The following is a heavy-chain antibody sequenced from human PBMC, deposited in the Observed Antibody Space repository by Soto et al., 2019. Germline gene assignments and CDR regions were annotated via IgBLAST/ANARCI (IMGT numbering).Heavy chain of an antibody. CDR1: GGSISSYY. V-gene: IGHV4-59*01. CDR2: IYYSGST. CDR3: ARLRYRGYYYYGMDV. Sequence: SESLSLTCTVSGGSISSYYWSWIRQPPGKGLEWIGYIYYSGSTNYNPSLKSRVTISVDTSKNQFSLKLSSVTAADTAVYYCARLRYRGYYYYGMDVWGQGTTVT. D-gene: IGHD1-1*01. J-gene: IGHJ6*02.